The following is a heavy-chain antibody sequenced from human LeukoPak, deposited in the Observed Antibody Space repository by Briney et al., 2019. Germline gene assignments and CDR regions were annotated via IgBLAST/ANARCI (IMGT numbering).Heavy chain of an antibody. CDR1: GGSFSGYY. CDR3: AREYSSSWYGFHYYYYMDV. CDR2: INHSGST. J-gene: IGHJ6*03. D-gene: IGHD6-13*01. Sequence: KPSETLSLTCAVYGGSFSGYYWSWIRQPPGKGLEWIGEINHSGSTNYNPSLKSRVTISVDTSKNQFSLKLSSVTAADTAVYYCAREYSSSWYGFHYYYYMDVWSKGTTVTISS. V-gene: IGHV4-34*01.